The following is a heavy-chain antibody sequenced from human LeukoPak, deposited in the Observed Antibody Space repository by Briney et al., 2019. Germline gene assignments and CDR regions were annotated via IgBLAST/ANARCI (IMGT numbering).Heavy chain of an antibody. CDR1: GFTFSSYS. CDR3: AKVASIIAVAGPEGYWFDP. D-gene: IGHD6-19*01. Sequence: GGSLRLSCAASGFTFSSYSMNWVRQAPGKGLEWVSSISSSSSYIYYADSVKGRFTISRDNAKNTLYLQMNSLRAEDTAVYYCAKVASIIAVAGPEGYWFDPWGQGTLVTISS. CDR2: ISSSSSYI. V-gene: IGHV3-21*04. J-gene: IGHJ5*02.